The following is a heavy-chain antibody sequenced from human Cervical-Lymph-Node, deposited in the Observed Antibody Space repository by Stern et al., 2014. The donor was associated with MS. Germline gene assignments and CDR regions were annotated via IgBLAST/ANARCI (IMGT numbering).Heavy chain of an antibody. D-gene: IGHD2-2*01. CDR1: GFTFSSYD. J-gene: IGHJ4*02. CDR3: ARGRGQLAYYFDY. V-gene: IGHV3-13*01. Sequence: EVQLVESGGGLVQPGGSLRLSCAASGFTFSSYDMHWVRQATGKGMAWVSAIGTAGDTYYPGSVKGRFTISRENAKNSLYLQMNSLRAGDTAVYYCARGRGQLAYYFDYWGQGTLVTVSS. CDR2: IGTAGDT.